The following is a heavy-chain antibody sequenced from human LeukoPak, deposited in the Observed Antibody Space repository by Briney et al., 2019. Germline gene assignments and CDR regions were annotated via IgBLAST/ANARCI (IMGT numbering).Heavy chain of an antibody. CDR1: GFTFSSYG. D-gene: IGHD1-26*01. CDR3: AKDGGSYVGLDY. CDR2: ISYDGSNK. Sequence: HPGGSLRLSCAASGFTFSSYGMHWVRQAPGKGLEWVAVISYDGSNKYYADSVKGRFTISRDNSKNTLYLQMNSLRAEDTAVYYCAKDGGSYVGLDYWGQGTLVTVSS. V-gene: IGHV3-30*18. J-gene: IGHJ4*02.